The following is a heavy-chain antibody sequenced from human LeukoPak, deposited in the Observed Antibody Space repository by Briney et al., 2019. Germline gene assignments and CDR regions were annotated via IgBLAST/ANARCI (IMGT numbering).Heavy chain of an antibody. D-gene: IGHD3/OR15-3a*01. V-gene: IGHV3-33*01. CDR3: ARVEWTRGAFDI. CDR2: IWYGGSNK. Sequence: PGGSLRLSCAASGFTFSSYGMHWVRQAPGKGLEWVAVIWYGGSNKYYADSVKGRFTISRDNSKNTLYLQMNSLRAEDTAVYYCARVEWTRGAFDIWGQGTMVTVSS. CDR1: GFTFSSYG. J-gene: IGHJ3*02.